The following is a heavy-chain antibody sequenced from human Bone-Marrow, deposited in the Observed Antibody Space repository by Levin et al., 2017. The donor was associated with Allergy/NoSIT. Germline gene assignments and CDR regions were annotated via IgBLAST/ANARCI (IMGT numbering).Heavy chain of an antibody. V-gene: IGHV5-51*01. D-gene: IGHD3-22*01. Sequence: GASVKVSCKGSGYSFTSYWIGWVRQMPGKGLEWMGIIYPGDSDTRYSPSFQGQVTISADKSISTAYLQWSSLKASDTAMYYCARLEYYYDSSGYYRFFDYWGQGTLVTVSS. CDR3: ARLEYYYDSSGYYRFFDY. J-gene: IGHJ4*02. CDR1: GYSFTSYW. CDR2: IYPGDSDT.